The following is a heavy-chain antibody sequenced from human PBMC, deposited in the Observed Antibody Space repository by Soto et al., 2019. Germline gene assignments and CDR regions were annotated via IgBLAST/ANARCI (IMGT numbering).Heavy chain of an antibody. CDR1: GFTFSNVW. J-gene: IGHJ4*02. Sequence: GGSLRLSCVVSGFTFSNVWMSWVRQAPGKGLEWVCRIKRKTDGGTTNYAVPVKGRFTISRDNSKNTLYLQMNSLKTEDTAVYFCSTAPSSLWGQGTLVTVSS. V-gene: IGHV3-15*01. D-gene: IGHD2-2*01. CDR2: IKRKTDGGTT. CDR3: STAPSSL.